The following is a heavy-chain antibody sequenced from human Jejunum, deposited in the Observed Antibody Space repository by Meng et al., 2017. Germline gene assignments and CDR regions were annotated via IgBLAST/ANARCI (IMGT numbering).Heavy chain of an antibody. Sequence: QLQLQEYRPGVVKASATQSLTCRGSGGAISSSNRWSWVGQSPGKGLEWIGEMYHGGDTNYNPSLETRVTISTDTSRNEFSLKLRSVTAADTAVYYCARDWGCRDGSCFSGLIEYWGQGGLVTVSS. V-gene: IGHV4-4*02. CDR2: MYHGGDT. J-gene: IGHJ4*02. D-gene: IGHD2-15*01. CDR1: GGAISSSNR. CDR3: ARDWGCRDGSCFSGLIEY.